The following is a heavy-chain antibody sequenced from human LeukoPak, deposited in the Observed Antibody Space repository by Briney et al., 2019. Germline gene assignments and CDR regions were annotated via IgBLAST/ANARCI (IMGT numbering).Heavy chain of an antibody. D-gene: IGHD6-13*01. J-gene: IGHJ6*03. CDR2: INPNSGGT. Sequence: ASVKVSCKASGYTFTSYDINWVRQAPGQGLERMGWINPNSGGTNYAQKFQGRVTMTRDTSISTAYMELSRLRSDDTAVYYCAREEAGIAAAGAPYYYYYYMDVWGKGTTVTVSS. V-gene: IGHV1-2*02. CDR1: GYTFTSYD. CDR3: AREEAGIAAAGAPYYYYYYMDV.